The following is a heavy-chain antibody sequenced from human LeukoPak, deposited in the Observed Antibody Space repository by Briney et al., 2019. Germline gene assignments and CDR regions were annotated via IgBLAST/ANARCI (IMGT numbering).Heavy chain of an antibody. CDR1: GGSISSSSYY. Sequence: SETLSLTCTVSGGSISSSSYYWGRIRQPPGKGLEWIGSIYYSGSTYYNPSLKSRVTISVDTSKNQFSLKLSTVTAADTAVYYCARTFPRDLGIAARRAFDYWGQGTLVTVSS. D-gene: IGHD6-6*01. J-gene: IGHJ4*02. CDR2: IYYSGST. V-gene: IGHV4-39*01. CDR3: ARTFPRDLGIAARRAFDY.